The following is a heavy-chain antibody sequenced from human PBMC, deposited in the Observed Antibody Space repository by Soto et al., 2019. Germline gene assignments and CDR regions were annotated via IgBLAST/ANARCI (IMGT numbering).Heavy chain of an antibody. CDR2: IYWNDDK. CDR3: AHVTYYDSSGYYDWFDP. Sequence: QITLKESGPTLVKPTQTLTLTCTFSGFSLSTSGVGVGWIHQPPGKALEWLALIYWNDDKRYSPSLKSRLTITKDPSKNQVVRTMTNMDPVDTATYYCAHVTYYDSSGYYDWFDPWGQGTLVTVSS. V-gene: IGHV2-5*01. D-gene: IGHD3-22*01. CDR1: GFSLSTSGVG. J-gene: IGHJ5*02.